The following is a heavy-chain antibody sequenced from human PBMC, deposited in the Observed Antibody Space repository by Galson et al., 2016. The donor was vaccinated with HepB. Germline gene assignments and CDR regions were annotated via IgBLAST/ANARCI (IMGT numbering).Heavy chain of an antibody. D-gene: IGHD2-2*01. Sequence: SLRLSCAASGFTVSNNYMSWVRQAPGKGLEWVSLIYSGGSTYYADSVKGRFTISRDNSKNTLYLQMKSLRAEDTAMYYCAKDPIPAAPYWGQGTLVTVS. CDR2: IYSGGST. J-gene: IGHJ4*02. CDR3: AKDPIPAAPY. V-gene: IGHV3-53*01. CDR1: GFTVSNNY.